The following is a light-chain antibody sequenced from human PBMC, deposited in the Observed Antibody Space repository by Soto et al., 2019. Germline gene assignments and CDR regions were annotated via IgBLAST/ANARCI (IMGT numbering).Light chain of an antibody. V-gene: IGKV1-39*01. Sequence: IQMTQSPSSLSASVGDRVTITCRASQSISTYLNWYQQNPGKAPKLLIYAASILQGGVPSRFSGSGSGTDFTLTITSLQSEDFATYYCQQSYSAPGTFGQGTKLEIK. CDR3: QQSYSAPGT. CDR1: QSISTY. CDR2: AAS. J-gene: IGKJ2*01.